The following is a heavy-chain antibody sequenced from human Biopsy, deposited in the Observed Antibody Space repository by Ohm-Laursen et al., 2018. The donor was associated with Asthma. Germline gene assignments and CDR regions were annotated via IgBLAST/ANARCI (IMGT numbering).Heavy chain of an antibody. CDR3: AKEVFPGWELRRGPDS. Sequence: SLRLSCTASGFTFSNYGMHWVRQAPGKGLDWVAVISFDGTNRNYTDSVKGRFTISRDNSRNTQHLEMNSLRAEDTAVYFCAKEVFPGWELRRGPDSWGQGTLVTVSS. D-gene: IGHD1-26*01. J-gene: IGHJ4*02. CDR1: GFTFSNYG. CDR2: ISFDGTNR. V-gene: IGHV3-30*18.